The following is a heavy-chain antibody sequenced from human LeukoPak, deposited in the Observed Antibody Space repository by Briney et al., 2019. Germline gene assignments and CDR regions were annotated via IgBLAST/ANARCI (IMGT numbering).Heavy chain of an antibody. CDR2: ISGSGGSGGST. CDR1: GFTFSSYG. CDR3: AKAGSIKFDY. J-gene: IGHJ4*02. V-gene: IGHV3-23*01. D-gene: IGHD1-26*01. Sequence: GGSLRLSCAASGFTFSSYGMSWVRQAPGKGLEWVSGISGSGGSGGSTYYADSVKGRFTISRDNSKNTMYLQMNSLRAEDTAVYYCAKAGSIKFDYWGQGTLVTVSS.